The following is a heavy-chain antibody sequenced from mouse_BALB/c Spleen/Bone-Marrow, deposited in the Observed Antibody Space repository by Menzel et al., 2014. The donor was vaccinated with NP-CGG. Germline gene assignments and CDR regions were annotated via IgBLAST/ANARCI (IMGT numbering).Heavy chain of an antibody. V-gene: IGHV1S81*02. CDR1: GYTFTSYW. CDR2: INPSNGRT. D-gene: IGHD2-3*01. J-gene: IGHJ4*01. Sequence: QVQLQQSEAELVKPGASVKLSCKASGYTFTSYWMHWVKQRPGQGLEWIGEINPSNGRTNYNEKFKSKATLTVDKSSSTAYMQLSSLTSEDSAVYYCARSDGYYPYYYAMDYWGQGTSVTVSS. CDR3: ARSDGYYPYYYAMDY.